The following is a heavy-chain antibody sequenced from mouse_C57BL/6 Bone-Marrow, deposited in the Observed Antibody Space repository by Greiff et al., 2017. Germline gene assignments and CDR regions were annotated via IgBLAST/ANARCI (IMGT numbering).Heavy chain of an antibody. CDR3: ARGGVITTVVGHAMDY. CDR2: INPYNGDT. V-gene: IGHV1-20*01. Sequence: EVQLQQSGPELVKPGDSVKISCKASGYSFTGYFMNWVMQSHGKSLEWIGRINPYNGDTFYNQKFKGKATLTVDKSSSTAHMELRSLTSEDSAVCYCARGGVITTVVGHAMDYWGQGTSVTVSS. D-gene: IGHD1-1*01. CDR1: GYSFTGYF. J-gene: IGHJ4*01.